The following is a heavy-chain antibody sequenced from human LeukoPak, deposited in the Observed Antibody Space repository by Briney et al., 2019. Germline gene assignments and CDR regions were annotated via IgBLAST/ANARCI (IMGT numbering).Heavy chain of an antibody. CDR3: ASDGFDI. V-gene: IGHV1-3*01. CDR1: GYGFTTYA. CDR2: INDGNGNT. J-gene: IGHJ3*02. Sequence: ASVKVSCKASGYGFTTYAMYWVRQAPGQRLEWMGWINDGNGNTKYSQKFQGRVTMTRDTSASTAYMELSSLRFEDTAVYYCASDGFDIWGQGTIVTVSS.